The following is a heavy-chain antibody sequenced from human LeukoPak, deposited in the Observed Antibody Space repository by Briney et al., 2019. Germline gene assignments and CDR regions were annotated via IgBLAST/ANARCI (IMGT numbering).Heavy chain of an antibody. CDR3: ARRLTQYDCFDP. Sequence: QTLSLTCAISGDSVSSNSVTWNWIRQSPLRGLEWLGRTYYRSTWYNDYAVSVRGRITVNPDTSKNQFSLHLNSVTPEDTAVYYCARRLTQYDCFDPWGQGILVTVSS. J-gene: IGHJ5*02. CDR2: TYYRSTWYN. CDR1: GDSVSSNSVT. V-gene: IGHV6-1*01. D-gene: IGHD2-2*01.